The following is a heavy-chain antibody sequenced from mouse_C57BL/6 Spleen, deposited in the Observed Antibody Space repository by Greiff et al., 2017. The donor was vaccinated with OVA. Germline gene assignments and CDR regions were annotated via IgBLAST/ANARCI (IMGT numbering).Heavy chain of an antibody. J-gene: IGHJ1*03. V-gene: IGHV5-16*01. CDR1: GFTFSDYY. CDR3: ARETSITTVVATRYFDV. Sequence: EVQLVESEGGLVQPGSSMKLSCTASGFTFSDYYMAWVRQVPEKGLEWVANINYDGSSTYYLDSLKSRFIISRDNAKNILYLQMSSLKSEDTATYYCARETSITTVVATRYFDVWGTGTTVTVSS. D-gene: IGHD1-1*01. CDR2: INYDGSST.